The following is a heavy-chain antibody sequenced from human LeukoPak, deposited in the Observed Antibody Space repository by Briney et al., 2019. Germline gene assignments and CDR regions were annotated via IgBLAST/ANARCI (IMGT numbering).Heavy chain of an antibody. CDR2: ISSGSSIM. D-gene: IGHD4-11*01. J-gene: IGHJ5*02. CDR1: GFTFSAYW. Sequence: PGGSLRLSCEVSGFTFSAYWMNWVRQAPGKGLEWVSCISSGSSIMYYADSVKGRFTISRDSATNSLYLQMNSLRDEDTAVYYCARSGFSMTTLNHWGQGTLVTVSP. CDR3: ARSGFSMTTLNH. V-gene: IGHV3-48*02.